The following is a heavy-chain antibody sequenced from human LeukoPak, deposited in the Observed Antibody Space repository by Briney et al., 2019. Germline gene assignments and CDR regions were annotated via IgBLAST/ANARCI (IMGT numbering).Heavy chain of an antibody. D-gene: IGHD2-15*01. J-gene: IGHJ3*02. V-gene: IGHV3-30*04. CDR3: ARVLVVDGADYDAFDI. Sequence: PGGSLRLSCAASGFTFSRYTIHWVRQAPGKGLEWVAVISYDGSNKYYADSVKGRFTISRDNSKNTLYLQMNSLRAEDTAVYYCARVLVVDGADYDAFDIWGQGTMVTVSS. CDR1: GFTFSRYT. CDR2: ISYDGSNK.